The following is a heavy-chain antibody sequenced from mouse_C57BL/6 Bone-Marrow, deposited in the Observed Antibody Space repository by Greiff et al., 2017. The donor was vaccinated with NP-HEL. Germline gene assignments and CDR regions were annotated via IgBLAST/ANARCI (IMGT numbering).Heavy chain of an antibody. D-gene: IGHD2-4*01. J-gene: IGHJ1*03. V-gene: IGHV5-12*01. CDR2: ISNGGGST. CDR3: ARHAYDYAWYFDV. CDR1: GFTFSDYY. Sequence: EVKLMESGGGLVQPGGSLKLSCAASGFTFSDYYMYWVRQTPEKRLEWVAYISNGGGSTYYPDTVKGRFTISRDNAKNTLYLQMSRLKSEDTAMYYCARHAYDYAWYFDVWGTGTTVTVSS.